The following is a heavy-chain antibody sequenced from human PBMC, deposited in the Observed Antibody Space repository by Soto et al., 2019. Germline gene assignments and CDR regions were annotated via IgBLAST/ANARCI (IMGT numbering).Heavy chain of an antibody. V-gene: IGHV3-23*04. CDR1: GFIFSNYV. CDR2: ISDSGGTS. J-gene: IGHJ4*02. Sequence: EVQLVDSGGGLVQPGGSLRLSCAASGFIFSNYVMSWVRQAPGKGLEWVSSISDSGGTSYYADSVKGRFTISRDNSKNTRYLQMNSLRAEDTAIYYCAKRPRALLTSDYWGQGTLVTVSS. D-gene: IGHD1-26*01. CDR3: AKRPRALLTSDY.